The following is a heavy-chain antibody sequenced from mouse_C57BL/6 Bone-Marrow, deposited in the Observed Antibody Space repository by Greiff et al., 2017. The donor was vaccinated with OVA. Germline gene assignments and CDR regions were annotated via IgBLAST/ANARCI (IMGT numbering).Heavy chain of an antibody. CDR2: IYPGSGST. Sequence: QVQLQQPGAELVKPGASVKMSCKASGYTFTSYWITWVKQRPGQGLEWIGDIYPGSGSTNYNEKFKSKATLTVDTSSSTAYMQLSSLTSEDSAVXFCAREEGYSLFWYAIQYWGRRTSVPVP. J-gene: IGHJ4*01. D-gene: IGHD2-14*01. CDR3: AREEGYSLFWYAIQY. V-gene: IGHV1-55*01. CDR1: GYTFTSYW.